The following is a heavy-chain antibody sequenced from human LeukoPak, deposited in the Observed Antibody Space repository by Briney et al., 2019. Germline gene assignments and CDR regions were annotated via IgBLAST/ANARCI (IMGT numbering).Heavy chain of an antibody. CDR1: GYSISSGYY. J-gene: IGHJ6*03. CDR2: IYHSGST. CDR3: ARRGYCSGGSCGYMDV. Sequence: SETLSLTCAVSGYSISSGYYWGWIRPPPGKGLEWIGSIYHSGSTYYNPSLKSRVTISVDTSKNQFSLKLSFVTAADTAVYYCARRGYCSGGSCGYMDVWGKGTTVTVSS. V-gene: IGHV4-38-2*01. D-gene: IGHD2-15*01.